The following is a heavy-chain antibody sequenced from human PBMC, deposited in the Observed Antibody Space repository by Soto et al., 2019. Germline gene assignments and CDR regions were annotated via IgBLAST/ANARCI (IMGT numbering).Heavy chain of an antibody. D-gene: IGHD4-17*01. CDR1: GYSFTSYW. Sequence: PGESLKISCQGSGYSFTSYWIGWVRQMPGKGLEWMGIIYPGDSDTRYSPSFQGQVTISADKSISTAYLQWSSLKASDTAMYYCARPPDYGGNGRDAFDIWGQGTMVTVSS. J-gene: IGHJ3*02. V-gene: IGHV5-51*01. CDR3: ARPPDYGGNGRDAFDI. CDR2: IYPGDSDT.